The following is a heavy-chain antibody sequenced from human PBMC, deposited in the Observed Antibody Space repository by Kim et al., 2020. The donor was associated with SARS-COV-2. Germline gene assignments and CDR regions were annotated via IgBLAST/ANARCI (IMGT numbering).Heavy chain of an antibody. Sequence: YAESVKGRFTIYRDNSKNTLFLQMNSRRAEGTAVYYCAKVSSSWGWYFDYWGQGTLVTVSS. CDR3: AKVSSSWGWYFDY. D-gene: IGHD6-13*01. J-gene: IGHJ4*02. V-gene: IGHV3-30*02.